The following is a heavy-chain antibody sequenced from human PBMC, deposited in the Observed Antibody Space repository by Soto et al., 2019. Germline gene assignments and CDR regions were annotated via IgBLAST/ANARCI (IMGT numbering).Heavy chain of an antibody. D-gene: IGHD3-3*01. CDR2: LSGNSGTT. CDR3: AKGSKFTIFSPNDY. V-gene: IGHV3-23*01. CDR1: GFTFSTYA. Sequence: EVQVLESGGGLVQPGGSLRLSCAASGFTFSTYAMTWVRQAPGKGLEWVSALSGNSGTTYFADSVKGRFTISRDNSRNTVYLQMSSLRAEDTALYYCAKGSKFTIFSPNDYWGQGTLVTVSS. J-gene: IGHJ4*02.